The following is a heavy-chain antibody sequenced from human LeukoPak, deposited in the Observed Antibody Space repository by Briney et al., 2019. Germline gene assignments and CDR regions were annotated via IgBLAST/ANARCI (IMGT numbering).Heavy chain of an antibody. CDR2: IYHSGST. Sequence: SETLSLTCTVSGYSISNDYYWGWIRQPPGKGLEWIGSIYHSGSTYYNPSLKSRVTISVDTSKNQFSLRLSSVTAADTAVYYCARRGSYYYYYYTDVWGKGTTVTVSS. J-gene: IGHJ6*03. CDR1: GYSISNDYY. V-gene: IGHV4-38-2*02. D-gene: IGHD1-26*01. CDR3: ARRGSYYYYYYTDV.